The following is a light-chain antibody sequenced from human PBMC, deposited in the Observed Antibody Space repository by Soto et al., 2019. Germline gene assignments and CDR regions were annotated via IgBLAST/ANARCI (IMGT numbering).Light chain of an antibody. V-gene: IGKV1-5*03. Sequence: IQMTHSPSTLSASIWDTVTITCRASHNIDTWLAWFQQKPGKAPNLLIYKASTLEAGVPSRFSGSASGTEFTLTISSLQPDDFATYYCQQHADYPITFGGGTKVDIK. CDR3: QQHADYPIT. J-gene: IGKJ4*01. CDR1: HNIDTW. CDR2: KAS.